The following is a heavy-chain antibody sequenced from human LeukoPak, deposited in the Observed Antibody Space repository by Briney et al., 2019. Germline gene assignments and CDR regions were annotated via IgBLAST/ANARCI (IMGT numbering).Heavy chain of an antibody. CDR2: INHSGST. J-gene: IGHJ6*02. Sequence: PSETLSLTCAVYGGSFSGYYWSWIRQPPGKGLEWIGEINHSGSTNYNPSLKSRVTISVDTSKNQFSLKLSSVTAADTAVYYCARAITMVRGVMKALTRNYYYYYGMDVWGQGTTVTVSS. D-gene: IGHD3-10*01. CDR3: ARAITMVRGVMKALTRNYYYYYGMDV. CDR1: GGSFSGYY. V-gene: IGHV4-34*01.